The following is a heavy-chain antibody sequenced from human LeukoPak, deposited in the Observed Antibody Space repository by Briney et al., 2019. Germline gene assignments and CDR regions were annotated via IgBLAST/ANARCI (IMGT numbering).Heavy chain of an antibody. D-gene: IGHD1-26*01. V-gene: IGHV3-7*01. CDR3: ARVHQGEIVGATRDTDYYYYMDV. J-gene: IGHJ6*03. Sequence: LAGGSLRLSCAASGFTFSSYWMSWVRQAPGKGLEWVANIKQDGSEKYYVDSVKGRFTISRDNAKNSLYLQMNSLRAEDTAVYYCARVHQGEIVGATRDTDYYYYMDVWGKGTTVTVSS. CDR1: GFTFSSYW. CDR2: IKQDGSEK.